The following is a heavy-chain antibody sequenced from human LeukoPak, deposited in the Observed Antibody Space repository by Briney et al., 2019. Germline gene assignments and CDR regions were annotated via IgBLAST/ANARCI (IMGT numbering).Heavy chain of an antibody. Sequence: TGAFLILSCAASGFTFSSYTMSWVRQAPGKRLEWVSVISGSGTNTYYADSEKGRFTISRDNSRTTYYLQMNIQTADATAVYYCATRAPASGGGADSIDGASEPTLVSLQAGSASDP. CDR2: ISGSGTNT. J-gene: IGHJ5*02. CDR3: ATRAPASGGGADSIDGASEPTLVSLQAGSASDP. D-gene: IGHD5/OR15-5a*01. V-gene: IGHV3-23*01. CDR1: GFTFSSYT.